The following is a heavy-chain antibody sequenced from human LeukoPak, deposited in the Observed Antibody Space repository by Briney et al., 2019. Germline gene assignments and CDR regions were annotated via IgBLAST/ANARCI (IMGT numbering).Heavy chain of an antibody. V-gene: IGHV4-59*01. CDR2: IHYSGST. Sequence: SETLCLTCTVSGGSISSYYWSWIRQPPGKGLEWIGYIHYSGSTNYNPSLKSRVTILVDTSKNQFSLKLSSVTAADTAVYYCARDKGSYHNWFDPWGQGALAIVSS. J-gene: IGHJ5*02. D-gene: IGHD1-26*01. CDR3: ARDKGSYHNWFDP. CDR1: GGSISSYY.